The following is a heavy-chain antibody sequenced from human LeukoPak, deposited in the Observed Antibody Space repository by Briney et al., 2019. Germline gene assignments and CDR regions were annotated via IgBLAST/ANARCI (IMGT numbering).Heavy chain of an antibody. J-gene: IGHJ4*02. V-gene: IGHV4-59*01. Sequence: PSETLSLTCTVSGGSISSYYWSWIRQPPGKGLEWIGYIYYSGSTNYNPSLKSRVTISVDTSKNQFSLKLSSVTAADTAVYYCARGARGVGFDYWGQGTLVTVSS. D-gene: IGHD3-10*01. CDR3: ARGARGVGFDY. CDR2: IYYSGST. CDR1: GGSISSYY.